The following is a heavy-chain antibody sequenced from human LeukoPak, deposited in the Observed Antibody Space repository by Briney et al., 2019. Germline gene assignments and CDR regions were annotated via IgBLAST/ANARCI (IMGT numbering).Heavy chain of an antibody. Sequence: GGSLRLSCAASGFTLSSYWMSWVRQAPGKGLEWVANIKEDGGEKYYVDSVKGRFTISRDNAKNSLYLQMNSLRAEDTAVYYCARVSVDDAFDIWGQGTMVTVSS. V-gene: IGHV3-7*01. CDR3: ARVSVDDAFDI. CDR2: IKEDGGEK. J-gene: IGHJ3*02. D-gene: IGHD2-15*01. CDR1: GFTLSSYW.